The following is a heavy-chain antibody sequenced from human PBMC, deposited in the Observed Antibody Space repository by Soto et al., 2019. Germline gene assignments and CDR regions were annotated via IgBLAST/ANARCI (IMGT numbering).Heavy chain of an antibody. V-gene: IGHV3-23*01. CDR3: AKVAGPDNVVVPSAPVDY. CDR2: ISGSGGST. J-gene: IGHJ4*02. Sequence: EVQLLESGGGLVQPGGSLRLSCAASGFTFSRYAMSWVRQAPGKGLEWVSAISGSGGSTYYADSVKGRFTISRDNSKNSLYLQMNSLRAEDMAVYYCAKVAGPDNVVVPSAPVDYWGQGTLVTVS. CDR1: GFTFSRYA. D-gene: IGHD2-2*01.